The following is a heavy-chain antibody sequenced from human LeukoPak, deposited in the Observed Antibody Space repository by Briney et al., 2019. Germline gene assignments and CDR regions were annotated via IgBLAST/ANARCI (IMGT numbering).Heavy chain of an antibody. V-gene: IGHV3-23*01. CDR3: AKNRGTGLAFYDY. CDR2: ISGGGYYI. CDR1: GFSFSSYA. Sequence: PGGSLRPSCAASGFSFSSYAMTWVRQAPGRGLEWVSAISGGGYYIYYADSVRGRFTTSRDNSKNTLYLQMTNLRAEDTGLYYCAKNRGTGLAFYDYWGQGTQVTVSS. D-gene: IGHD3-3*02. J-gene: IGHJ4*02.